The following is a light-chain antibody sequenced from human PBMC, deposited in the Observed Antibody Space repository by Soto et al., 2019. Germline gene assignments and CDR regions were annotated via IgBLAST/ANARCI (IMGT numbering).Light chain of an antibody. V-gene: IGKV3D-15*01. CDR1: QSVSRY. J-gene: IGKJ4*01. CDR3: QQYADWLRLT. Sequence: EMVLTQCATSLSLYPGEGASLSRGGSQSVSRYLAWYQQKPGQAPRLLIFGASSRATGIPARFSGSGSGTEFNLTISSLQSEDFAVYFCQQYADWLRLTFGGGTKVDVK. CDR2: GAS.